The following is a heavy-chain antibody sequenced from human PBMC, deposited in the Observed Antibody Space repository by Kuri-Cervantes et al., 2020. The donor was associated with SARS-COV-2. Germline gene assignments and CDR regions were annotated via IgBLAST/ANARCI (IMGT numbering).Heavy chain of an antibody. CDR2: ISSSSSYI. D-gene: IGHD4-17*01. CDR3: ARAYGDYVFREGLDS. J-gene: IGHJ4*02. Sequence: LSLTCAASGFTFSSYSMNWVRQAPGKGLEWVSSISSSSSYIYYADSVKGRFTISRDNAKNSLYLQMNSLRVEDTALYYCARAYGDYVFREGLDSWGQGTLVTVSS. V-gene: IGHV3-21*01. CDR1: GFTFSSYS.